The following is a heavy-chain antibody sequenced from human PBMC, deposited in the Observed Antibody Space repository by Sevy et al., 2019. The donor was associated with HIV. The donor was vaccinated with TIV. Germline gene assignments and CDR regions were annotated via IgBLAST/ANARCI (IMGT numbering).Heavy chain of an antibody. CDR3: ARGGRSVLRAHMDV. Sequence: SETLSLTCAVYGGSFSGYYWSWIRQPPGKGLEWIGEINHSGSTNYNPSLNSRVTISVDTSKNQFSLKLSSVTAADTAVYYCARGGRSVLRAHMDVWGKGTTVTVSS. D-gene: IGHD3-3*01. J-gene: IGHJ6*03. V-gene: IGHV4-34*01. CDR1: GGSFSGYY. CDR2: INHSGST.